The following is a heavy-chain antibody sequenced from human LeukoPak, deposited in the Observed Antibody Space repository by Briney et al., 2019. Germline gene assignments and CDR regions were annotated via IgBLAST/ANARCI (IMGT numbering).Heavy chain of an antibody. Sequence: TGGSLRLSCTASGLTFGDYAMSWVRQAPGKGLEWVGFIRSKAYGGTTEYAASVKGRFTISRDDSTSIAYLQMNSLKTEDTAVYYCSYYDSSGYYPHFDYWGQGTLVTVSS. CDR2: IRSKAYGGTT. J-gene: IGHJ4*02. V-gene: IGHV3-49*04. CDR3: SYYDSSGYYPHFDY. D-gene: IGHD3-22*01. CDR1: GLTFGDYA.